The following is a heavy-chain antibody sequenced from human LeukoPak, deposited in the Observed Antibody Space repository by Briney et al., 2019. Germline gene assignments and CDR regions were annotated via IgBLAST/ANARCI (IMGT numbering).Heavy chain of an antibody. D-gene: IGHD6-19*01. J-gene: IGHJ4*02. Sequence: GASVKVSCKSSGYTFTSYYIHWVQQAPGQGLEWMGIISPSGGGTGYAQNFQGRVAMTRDTSTSTVYMELSSLRSEDTAVYFCARGGPQWLVLRKRFYFDSWGQGTLVTVSS. CDR2: ISPSGGGT. CDR3: ARGGPQWLVLRKRFYFDS. V-gene: IGHV1-46*01. CDR1: GYTFTSYY.